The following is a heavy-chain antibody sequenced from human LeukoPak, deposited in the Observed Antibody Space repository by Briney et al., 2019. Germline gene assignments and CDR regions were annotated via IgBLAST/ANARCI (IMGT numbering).Heavy chain of an antibody. D-gene: IGHD3-9*01. CDR1: GGSISSSSYY. CDR3: ARGGPLTGYYYYYYGMDV. V-gene: IGHV4-39*01. CDR2: IYYSGST. Sequence: SETLSLTCTVSGGSISSSSYYWGWIRQPPGKGLEWIGSIYYSGSTYYNPSLKSRVTISVDTSKNQFSLKLSSVTAADTAVYYCARGGPLTGYYYYYYGMDVWGQGTTVTVSS. J-gene: IGHJ6*02.